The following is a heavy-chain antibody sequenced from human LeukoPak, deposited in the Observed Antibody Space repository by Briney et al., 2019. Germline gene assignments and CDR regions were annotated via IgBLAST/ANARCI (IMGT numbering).Heavy chain of an antibody. CDR2: ISGGGDFT. Sequence: GGSLRLSCASSGFSFTSYAMTCLRRAPGKGLEWVSGISGGGDFTYYVDSVKGRFTISRDNSKNTLYLQMNSLRAEDTAVYYCANKYSYGSGRIDYWGQGALVTVSS. J-gene: IGHJ4*02. CDR3: ANKYSYGSGRIDY. V-gene: IGHV3-23*01. CDR1: GFSFTSYA. D-gene: IGHD3-10*01.